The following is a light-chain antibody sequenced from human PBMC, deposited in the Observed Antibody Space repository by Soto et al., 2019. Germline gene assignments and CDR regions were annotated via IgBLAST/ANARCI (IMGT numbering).Light chain of an antibody. CDR2: AAS. CDR3: QQSYSTPST. CDR1: QSISNY. J-gene: IGKJ4*01. Sequence: DIQMTQSPSSLSASVGDRVTITCRTSQSISNYLNWYSQKPGKAPKLLISAASNLQSEVPSRFSGSGSGTDFTLTISSLQPEDFATYFCQQSYSTPSTFGGGTKVEIK. V-gene: IGKV1-39*01.